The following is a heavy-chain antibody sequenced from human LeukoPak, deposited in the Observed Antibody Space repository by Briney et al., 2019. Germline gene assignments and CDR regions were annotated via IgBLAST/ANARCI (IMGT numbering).Heavy chain of an antibody. Sequence: ASVKVSCKASGGTFSSYAISWVRQAPGQRLEWMGWINAGNGNTKYSQKFQGRVTITRDTSASTAYMELSSLRSEDTAVYYCARERLYYYGSGSYSLYPRPPDYWGQGTLVTVSS. J-gene: IGHJ4*02. D-gene: IGHD3-10*01. CDR2: INAGNGNT. CDR3: ARERLYYYGSGSYSLYPRPPDY. V-gene: IGHV1-3*01. CDR1: GGTFSSYA.